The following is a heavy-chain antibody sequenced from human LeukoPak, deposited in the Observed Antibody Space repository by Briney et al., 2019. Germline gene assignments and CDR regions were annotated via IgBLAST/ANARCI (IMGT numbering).Heavy chain of an antibody. CDR2: IYYSGST. CDR1: DGSISSYY. CDR3: ARRSSGWYYYFDY. D-gene: IGHD6-19*01. V-gene: IGHV4-59*08. Sequence: PSETLSLTCTVSDGSISSYYWSWIRQPPGKGLEWIGYIYYSGSTNYNPSLKSRVTISVDTSKNQFSLKLSSVTAADTAVYYCARRSSGWYYYFDYWGQGTLVTVSS. J-gene: IGHJ4*02.